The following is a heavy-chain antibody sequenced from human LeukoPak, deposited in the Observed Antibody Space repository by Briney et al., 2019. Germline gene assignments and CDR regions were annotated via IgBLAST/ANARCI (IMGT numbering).Heavy chain of an antibody. Sequence: QTGGSLRLSCAASGFTFSTYYMNWVRQAPGKGLEWVSYISSSGSTIYYADSVKGRFTISRDNAKNSLYLQMNSLRAEDTAVYYCAELGITMIGGVWGKGTTVTISS. CDR2: ISSSGSTI. V-gene: IGHV3-48*03. CDR3: AELGITMIGGV. D-gene: IGHD3-10*02. J-gene: IGHJ6*04. CDR1: GFTFSTYY.